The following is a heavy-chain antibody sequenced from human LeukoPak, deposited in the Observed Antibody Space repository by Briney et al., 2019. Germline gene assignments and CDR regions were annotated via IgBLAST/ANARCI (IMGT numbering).Heavy chain of an antibody. Sequence: GASVKVSCKASGYTFTSYGISWVRQAPGQGLEWMGWISAYNGNTNYAQKLQGRVTMTTDTSTSTAYMELRSLRSDDTAVYYCARERILGATHLDYYMDVWGKGTTVTVSS. V-gene: IGHV1-18*01. CDR1: GYTFTSYG. D-gene: IGHD1-26*01. CDR3: ARERILGATHLDYYMDV. J-gene: IGHJ6*03. CDR2: ISAYNGNT.